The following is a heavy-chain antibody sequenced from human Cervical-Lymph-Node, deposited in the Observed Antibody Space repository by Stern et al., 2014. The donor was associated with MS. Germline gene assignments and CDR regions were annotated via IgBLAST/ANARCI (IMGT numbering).Heavy chain of an antibody. D-gene: IGHD3-10*01. CDR2: IYYSGST. J-gene: IGHJ4*02. CDR1: GGSISSSSYY. V-gene: IGHV4-39*01. CDR3: ARQGGSGSYRYFDY. Sequence: QVQLVESGPGLVKPSETLSLTCTVSGGSISSSSYYWGWIRQPPGKGLEWIGSIYYSGSTYYNPSPKSRVTISPNQSKNQFSLKLSLGTAADTAVYYCARQGGSGSYRYFDYWGQGTLVTVSS.